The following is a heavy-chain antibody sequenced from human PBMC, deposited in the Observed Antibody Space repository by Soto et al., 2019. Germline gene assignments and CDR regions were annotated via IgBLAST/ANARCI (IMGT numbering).Heavy chain of an antibody. CDR1: GGSISSGGYY. Sequence: SETLSLTCTVSGGSISSGGYYWSWIRQHPGQGLEWIGYIYYSGSTYYNPSLKSRVTISVDASNNQFSLKLSSVTAADTAVYYGAGRYYYGSGSPNWFDPWGQGTLVTSPQ. V-gene: IGHV4-31*03. CDR3: AGRYYYGSGSPNWFDP. D-gene: IGHD3-10*01. J-gene: IGHJ5*02. CDR2: IYYSGST.